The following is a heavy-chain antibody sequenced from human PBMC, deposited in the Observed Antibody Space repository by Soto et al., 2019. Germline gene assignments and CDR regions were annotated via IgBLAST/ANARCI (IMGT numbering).Heavy chain of an antibody. CDR3: AHRSGLRAFGARIYYCDC. Sequence: SGPTLGNPTQTLTLTCTFSGFSLSTSVLGVSWLRQPPGHAIEWLGLICWNDDKCYSPALKSRLTITKDTSKSQVGRKRTNMDPVDTATYYCAHRSGLRAFGARIYYCDCWGQGTLVTVSS. CDR1: GFSLSTSVLG. D-gene: IGHD2-15*01. J-gene: IGHJ4*02. CDR2: ICWNDDK. V-gene: IGHV2-5*01.